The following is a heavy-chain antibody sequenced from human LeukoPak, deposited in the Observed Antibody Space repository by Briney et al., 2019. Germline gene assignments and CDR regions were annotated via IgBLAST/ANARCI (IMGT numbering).Heavy chain of an antibody. CDR3: AKDWGQDSSGYSYLVLDS. CDR2: ISDDGNDQ. Sequence: GRSLRLSCATSGFIFSSFGMHWVRQAPGTGLEWLTLISDDGNDQYYIDPVRGRFTISRDNSNSTLYLQMNSLRPEDSAVYYCAKDWGQDSSGYSYLVLDSWGQGTLVTVSS. CDR1: GFIFSSFG. D-gene: IGHD3-22*01. V-gene: IGHV3-30*18. J-gene: IGHJ4*02.